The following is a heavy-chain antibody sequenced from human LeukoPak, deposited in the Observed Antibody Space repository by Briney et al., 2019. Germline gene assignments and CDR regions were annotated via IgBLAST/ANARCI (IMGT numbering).Heavy chain of an antibody. CDR1: GFTVSSNY. J-gene: IGHJ6*03. V-gene: IGHV3-53*01. D-gene: IGHD3-10*01. CDR3: ARVPYGNYHYYYMDV. Sequence: GVLRLSCAASGFTVSSNYMSWVRQAPGKGLEWVSVIYSGSSTYYANSVKGRFTISRDNSKNTVYLQMNSLRAEDTAVYYCARVPYGNYHYYYMDVWGKVTTVTVSS. CDR2: IYSGSST.